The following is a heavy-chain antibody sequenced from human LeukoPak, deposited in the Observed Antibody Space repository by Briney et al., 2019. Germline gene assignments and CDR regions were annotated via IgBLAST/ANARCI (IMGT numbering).Heavy chain of an antibody. D-gene: IGHD6-19*01. J-gene: IGHJ4*02. V-gene: IGHV3-66*02. CDR2: FYSGGSA. CDR3: ARGSSLAAVARGFDY. CDR1: GFTVSSNY. Sequence: PGGSLRLSCAASGFTVSSNYMGWVRQAPGKGLDWASVFYSGGSAYYADSVKGRFTISRDSSKNILHLQMNSLTAEDTAVYYCARGSSLAAVARGFDYWGQGTLVTVSS.